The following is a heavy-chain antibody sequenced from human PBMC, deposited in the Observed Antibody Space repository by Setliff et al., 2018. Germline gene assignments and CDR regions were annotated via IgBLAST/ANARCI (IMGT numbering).Heavy chain of an antibody. V-gene: IGHV5-51*01. CDR2: IYPGDSDT. Sequence: PGASLMLSCKGSGYSFTSYWIGWVRQMPGKGLEWMGIIYPGDSDTRYSPSFQGQVTISADKSISTAYLQWSSLKASDTAMYYCARPGYCSSTSCSGAFDIWGQGTMVTVSS. CDR3: ARPGYCSSTSCSGAFDI. J-gene: IGHJ3*02. D-gene: IGHD2-2*01. CDR1: GYSFTSYW.